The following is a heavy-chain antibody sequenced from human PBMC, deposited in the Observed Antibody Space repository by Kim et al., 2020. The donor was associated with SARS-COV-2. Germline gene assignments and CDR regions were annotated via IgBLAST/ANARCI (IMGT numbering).Heavy chain of an antibody. CDR1: GGSISSGGYY. V-gene: IGHV4-31*03. CDR3: ARSRPFAAGIFDY. Sequence: SETLSLTCTVSGGSISSGGYYWSWIRQHPGKGLEWIGYIYYSGSTYYNPSLKSRVTISVDTSKNQFSLKLSSVTAADTAVYYCARSRPFAAGIFDYWGQGTLVTVSS. J-gene: IGHJ4*02. CDR2: IYYSGST. D-gene: IGHD6-13*01.